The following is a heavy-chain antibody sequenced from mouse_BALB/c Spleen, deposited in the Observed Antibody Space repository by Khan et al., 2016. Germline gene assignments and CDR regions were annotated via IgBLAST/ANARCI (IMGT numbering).Heavy chain of an antibody. CDR2: FHPGSGGT. CDR1: GYTFTDYE. J-gene: IGHJ3*01. D-gene: IGHD2-14*01. V-gene: IGHV1-15*01. Sequence: QVQLKEPGAELVRPGASVKLSCKALGYTFTDYEMHWVRQTPVHGLEWIGGFHPGSGGTAYNQRFKGKATLTDDKSSSTAYMELSSLTSEDSAVYYCTNRYEAWFTYWGQGTLVTVSA. CDR3: TNRYEAWFTY.